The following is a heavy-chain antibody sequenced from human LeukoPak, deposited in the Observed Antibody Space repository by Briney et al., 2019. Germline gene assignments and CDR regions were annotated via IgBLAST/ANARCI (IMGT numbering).Heavy chain of an antibody. CDR1: GVSFSSYS. V-gene: IGHV3-21*01. D-gene: IGHD6-19*01. CDR2: ICSSSSYI. CDR3: AISDSGWNHAY. J-gene: IGHJ4*02. Sequence: GGSLRLSCAASGVSFSSYSMSWLRQAPGKGLEWVSSICSSSSYIYYADSVKGRFTIYRDNTQNSLYLQTNTVRAEDTAVYYCAISDSGWNHAYWGQGTLVTVSS.